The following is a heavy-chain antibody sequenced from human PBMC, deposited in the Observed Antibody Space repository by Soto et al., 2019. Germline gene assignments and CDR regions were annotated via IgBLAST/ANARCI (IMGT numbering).Heavy chain of an antibody. CDR2: IYYTGTT. D-gene: IGHD3-3*01. V-gene: IGHV4-39*01. CDR3: ARHLFESGFGFGVVQN. J-gene: IGHJ4*02. CDR1: GDSISSSLYY. Sequence: QLQLQESGPGLVKPSETLSLTCTVSGDSISSSLYYWGCIRQPPGKGLEWIGSIYYTGTTYYNPSLKSRVTVSVDTSKNQFSLKLTSVTAADTAVYYCARHLFESGFGFGVVQNWGQGTLVTVSS.